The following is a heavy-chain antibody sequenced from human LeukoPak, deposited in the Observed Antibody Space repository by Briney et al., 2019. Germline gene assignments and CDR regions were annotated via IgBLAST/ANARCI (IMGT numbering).Heavy chain of an antibody. J-gene: IGHJ4*02. CDR2: INPNSGGT. CDR3: AREGAGRNDY. V-gene: IGHV1-2*02. CDR1: GYTLTGYY. D-gene: IGHD1-1*01. Sequence: ASVKVSCKASGYTLTGYYMHWVRQAPGQGLEWMGWINPNSGGTNYAQKFQGRVTMTRDTSINTAYMELSRLESDDPAVYYCAREGAGRNDYWGQGTLVTVSS.